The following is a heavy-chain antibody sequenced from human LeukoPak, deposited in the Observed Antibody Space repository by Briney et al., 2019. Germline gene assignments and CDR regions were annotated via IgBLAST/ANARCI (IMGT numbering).Heavy chain of an antibody. J-gene: IGHJ4*02. CDR1: GGSFSGYY. CDR2: INHRGST. D-gene: IGHD6-13*01. V-gene: IGHV4-34*01. Sequence: ASETLSLTCAVYGGSFSGYYWSWIRQPPGKGLEWIGEINHRGSTNYNPSLKSRVTISVDTSKNQFSLKLSSVTAADTAVYYCARRRGIAAAGTGPKFDYWGQGTLVTVSS. CDR3: ARRRGIAAAGTGPKFDY.